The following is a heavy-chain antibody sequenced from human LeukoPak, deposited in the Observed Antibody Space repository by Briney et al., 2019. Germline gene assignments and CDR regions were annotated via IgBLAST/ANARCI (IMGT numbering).Heavy chain of an antibody. V-gene: IGHV3-11*04. J-gene: IGHJ6*03. CDR3: ARVPYYYYYYMDV. CDR2: ISSSGSTI. CDR1: GFTFSDYY. Sequence: PGGSLRLSCAASGFTFSDYYMSWIRQAPGKGLEWVSYISSSGSTIYYADSVKGRFTISRDNAKNSLYLQMNSLRAEDTAVYYCARVPYYYYYYMDVWGKRTTVTVSS.